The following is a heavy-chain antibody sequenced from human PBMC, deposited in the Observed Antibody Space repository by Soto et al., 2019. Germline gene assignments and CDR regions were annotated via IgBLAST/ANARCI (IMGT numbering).Heavy chain of an antibody. CDR2: TFYRSKWYN. CDR3: AKEGGNHYYYYAMDV. CDR1: GDSVSSNSAA. Sequence: QVQLQQSGPGLVKPSQTLSLTCAISGDSVSSNSAAWSWIRQSPSRGLEWLGRTFYRSKWYNDYALSVKGRKTINPDTSKNLFSLQLNSVTPEDMAVYYCAKEGGNHYYYYAMDVWGQGTTVTVSS. J-gene: IGHJ6*02. D-gene: IGHD1-26*01. V-gene: IGHV6-1*01.